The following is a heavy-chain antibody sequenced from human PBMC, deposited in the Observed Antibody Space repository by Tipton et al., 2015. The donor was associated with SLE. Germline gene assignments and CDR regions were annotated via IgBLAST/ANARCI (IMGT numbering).Heavy chain of an antibody. CDR1: GGSISSSSYY. V-gene: IGHV4-39*07. D-gene: IGHD6-13*01. Sequence: TLSLTCTVSGGSISSSSYYWGWIRQPPGKGLEWIGSIYYSGSTNYNPSLKSRVTITVDTSKNQFSLKLSSVTAADTAVYYCARTRVDPIAAAGPVAFEIWGQGTMVTVSS. J-gene: IGHJ3*02. CDR3: ARTRVDPIAAAGPVAFEI. CDR2: IYYSGST.